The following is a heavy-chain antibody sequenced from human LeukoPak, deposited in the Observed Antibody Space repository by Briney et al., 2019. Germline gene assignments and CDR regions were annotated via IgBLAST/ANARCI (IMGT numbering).Heavy chain of an antibody. V-gene: IGHV3-30*04. J-gene: IGHJ4*02. Sequence: PGRSLRLSCAASGFTFSSFAMHWVRQAPGKGLEWVAVISYDGSNKYYADSVKGRFTISRDNSKNTLYLQMNSLRAEDTAVYYCAKAQLKYMIVVVMTDYWGQGTLVTVSS. CDR2: ISYDGSNK. CDR3: AKAQLKYMIVVVMTDY. CDR1: GFTFSSFA. D-gene: IGHD3-22*01.